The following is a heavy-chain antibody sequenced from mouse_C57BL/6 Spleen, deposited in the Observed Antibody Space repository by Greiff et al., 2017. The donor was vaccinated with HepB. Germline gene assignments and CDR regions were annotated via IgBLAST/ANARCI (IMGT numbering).Heavy chain of an antibody. Sequence: EVKLVESVAELVRPGASVKLSCTASGFNIKNTYMHWVKQRPEQGLEWIGRIDPANGNTKYAPKFQGKATITADTSSNTAYLQLSSLTSEDTAIYYCAKTAQATGYAMDYWGQGTSVTVSS. CDR1: GFNIKNTY. V-gene: IGHV14-3*01. CDR2: IDPANGNT. D-gene: IGHD3-2*02. J-gene: IGHJ4*01. CDR3: AKTAQATGYAMDY.